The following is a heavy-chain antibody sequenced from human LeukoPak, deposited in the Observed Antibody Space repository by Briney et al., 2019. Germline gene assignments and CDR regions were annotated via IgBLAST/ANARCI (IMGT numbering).Heavy chain of an antibody. CDR3: ARYYYDSSGYPLYYGMDV. CDR2: ISSSSSYI. J-gene: IGHJ6*02. Sequence: KTGGSLRLSCAASGLTFSSYSMNWVRQAPGKGLEWVSSISSSSSYIYYADSVKGRFTISRDNAKNSLYLQMNSLRAEDTAVYYCARYYYDSSGYPLYYGMDVWGQGTTVTVSS. CDR1: GLTFSSYS. V-gene: IGHV3-21*04. D-gene: IGHD3-22*01.